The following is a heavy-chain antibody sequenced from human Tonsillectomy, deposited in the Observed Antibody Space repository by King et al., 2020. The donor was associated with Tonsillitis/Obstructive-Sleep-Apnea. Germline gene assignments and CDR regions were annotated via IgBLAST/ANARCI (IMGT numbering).Heavy chain of an antibody. V-gene: IGHV3-30*04. CDR1: GFTFSSYA. D-gene: IGHD3-22*01. J-gene: IGHJ3*02. Sequence: VQLVESGGGVVQPGRSLRLSCAASGFTFSSYAMHWVRQAPGKGLEWVAVISYDGSNKYYADSVKGRFTISRDNSKNTLYLQMNSLRAEDTAVYYCARGLYYDSSGYYYVWAFDIWGQGTMVTVSS. CDR3: ARGLYYDSSGYYYVWAFDI. CDR2: ISYDGSNK.